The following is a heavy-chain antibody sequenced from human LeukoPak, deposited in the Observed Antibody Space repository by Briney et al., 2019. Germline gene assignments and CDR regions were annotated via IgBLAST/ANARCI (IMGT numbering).Heavy chain of an antibody. V-gene: IGHV1-24*01. CDR2: FDPEDGET. CDR3: ATNYGSGSYSAFDI. J-gene: IGHJ3*02. D-gene: IGHD3-10*01. Sequence: GSVEVSCKVSGYTLTELSMHWVRQAPGKGLEWMGGFDPEDGETIYAQKFQGRVTMTEDTSTDTAYMELSSLRSEDTAVYYCATNYGSGSYSAFDIWGQGTMVTVSS. CDR1: GYTLTELS.